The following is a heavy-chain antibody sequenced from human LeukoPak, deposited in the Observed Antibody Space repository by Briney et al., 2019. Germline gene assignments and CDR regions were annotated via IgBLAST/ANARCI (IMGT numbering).Heavy chain of an antibody. J-gene: IGHJ4*02. CDR3: ARGGGIAAAGPTGNDY. CDR2: MNPNSGNT. D-gene: IGHD6-13*01. CDR1: GYTFTSYD. V-gene: IGHV1-8*01. Sequence: GASVKVSCKASGYTFTSYDINWVRQATGQGLEWMGWMNPNSGNTGYAQKFQGRVTITRNTSISTAYMELSSLRSEDTAVYYCARGGGIAAAGPTGNDYWGQGTLVTVSS.